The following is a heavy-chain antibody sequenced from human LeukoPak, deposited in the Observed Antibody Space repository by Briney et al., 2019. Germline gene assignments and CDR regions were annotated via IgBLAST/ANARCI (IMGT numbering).Heavy chain of an antibody. CDR3: TEPDFDY. CDR1: GFTFSGSD. J-gene: IGHJ4*02. V-gene: IGHV3-73*01. CDR2: IRGKANSYAT. Sequence: PGGSLRLSCAASGFTFSGSDMNWVRQASGKGLEWVGRIRGKANSYATAYAASVKSRFTISRDDSKNTAYLQMNSLKTEDTAVYYCTEPDFDYWGQGTLVTVSS.